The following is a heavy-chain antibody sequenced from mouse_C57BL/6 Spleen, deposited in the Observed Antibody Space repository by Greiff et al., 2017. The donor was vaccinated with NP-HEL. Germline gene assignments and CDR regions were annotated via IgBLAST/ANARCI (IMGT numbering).Heavy chain of an antibody. CDR2: ISSGSSTI. J-gene: IGHJ2*01. Sequence: EVKLVESGGGLVKPGGSLKLSCAASGFTFSDYGMHWVRQAPEKGLEWVAYISSGSSTIYYDDTVKGRFTISRDNAKNTLFLQMTSLRSEDTAMYYCARPSTVVATNYFDDWGQGTTLTVSS. CDR1: GFTFSDYG. CDR3: ARPSTVVATNYFDD. V-gene: IGHV5-17*01. D-gene: IGHD1-1*01.